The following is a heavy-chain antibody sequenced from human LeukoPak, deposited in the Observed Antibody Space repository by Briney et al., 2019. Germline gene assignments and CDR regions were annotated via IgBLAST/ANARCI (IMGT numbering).Heavy chain of an antibody. CDR2: IRSKADSYAT. D-gene: IGHD2-2*01. J-gene: IGHJ4*02. CDR1: GFTFSGSA. Sequence: PGGSLRLSCAASGFTFSGSAMHWVRQASGKGLEWVGRIRSKADSYATADAASGQGRFTISRDDSKNTAYLQMNSLKTEDTAVYYCTRNLGYCSSPSCSAFDYWGQGTLVTVSS. V-gene: IGHV3-73*01. CDR3: TRNLGYCSSPSCSAFDY.